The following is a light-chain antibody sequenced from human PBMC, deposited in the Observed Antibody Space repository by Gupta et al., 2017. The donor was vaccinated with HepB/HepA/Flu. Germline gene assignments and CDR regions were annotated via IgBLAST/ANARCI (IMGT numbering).Light chain of an antibody. CDR2: DAS. CDR1: QSVSSY. J-gene: IGKJ4*01. CDR3: QQRSNWLT. V-gene: IGKV3-11*01. Sequence: EIVLTQSPATLSLSPGERATLSCRASQSVSSYLAWYQQKPGQAPRLLIYDASNRATGIPARFSGSGSGKDFTLTSSRREPEDFAVYYWQQRSNWLTFGGGTKVEIK.